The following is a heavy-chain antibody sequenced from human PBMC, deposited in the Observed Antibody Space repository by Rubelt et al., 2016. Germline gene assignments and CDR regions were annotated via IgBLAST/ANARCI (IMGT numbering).Heavy chain of an antibody. CDR2: INHRGST. Sequence: QVQLQQWGAGLLKPSETLSLTCAVYGGSFSGYYWSWIRQPPGKGLEWLGEINHRGSTNYNPSLKSRVTISVDTSKNQFSRKLSSVTAADTAVYYCARGKEGLGVTMMDYWGQGTLVTVSS. V-gene: IGHV4-34*01. CDR1: GGSFSGYY. D-gene: IGHD3-22*01. J-gene: IGHJ4*02. CDR3: ARGKEGLGVTMMDY.